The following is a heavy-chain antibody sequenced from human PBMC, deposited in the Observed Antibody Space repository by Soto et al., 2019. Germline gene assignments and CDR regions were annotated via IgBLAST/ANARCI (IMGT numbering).Heavy chain of an antibody. CDR3: ARVPTTVRYDWFDP. J-gene: IGHJ5*02. CDR2: IYYSGST. Sequence: SETLSLTCTVSGGSISSYYWSWIRQPPGKGLEWIGYIYYSGSTNYNPSLKSRVTISVDTSKNQFSLKLSSVTAADTAVYYCARVPTTVRYDWFDPWGQGTLVTVSS. D-gene: IGHD4-17*01. CDR1: GGSISSYY. V-gene: IGHV4-59*01.